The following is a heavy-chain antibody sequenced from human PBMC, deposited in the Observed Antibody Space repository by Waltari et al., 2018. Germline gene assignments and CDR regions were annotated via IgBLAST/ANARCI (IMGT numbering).Heavy chain of an antibody. J-gene: IGHJ5*02. CDR2: IYYSGRT. CDR3: ARGVTGLYNWFDP. Sequence: QVQLQESGPGLVKPSQTLSLTCSVSGGSISSGDYYWSWIRQPPGKGLEWIGYIYYSGRTYYHPSLKSRVTISVDTSKNQFSLKLSSVTAADTAVYYCARGVTGLYNWFDPWGQGTLVSVSS. CDR1: GGSISSGDYY. V-gene: IGHV4-30-4*08. D-gene: IGHD7-27*01.